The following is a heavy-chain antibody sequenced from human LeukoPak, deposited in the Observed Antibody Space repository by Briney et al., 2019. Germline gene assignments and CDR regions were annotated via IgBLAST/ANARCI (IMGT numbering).Heavy chain of an antibody. CDR2: ISYDGSNK. CDR3: ARDFIFDWPSDY. Sequence: GGSLRLSCAASGFTFSNAWMSWVRQAPGKGLEWVAVISYDGSNKYYADSVKGRFTISRDNSKNTLYLQMNSLRAEDTAVYYCARDFIFDWPSDYWGQGTLVTVSS. CDR1: GFTFSNAW. J-gene: IGHJ4*02. D-gene: IGHD3-9*01. V-gene: IGHV3-30*03.